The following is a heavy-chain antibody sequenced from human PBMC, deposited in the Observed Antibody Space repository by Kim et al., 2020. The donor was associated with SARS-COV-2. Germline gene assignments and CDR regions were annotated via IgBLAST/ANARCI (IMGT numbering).Heavy chain of an antibody. V-gene: IGHV3-30*04. CDR2: ISYDGSNK. CDR1: GFTFSSYA. CDR3: ARGGTYDWDPTPGFDY. J-gene: IGHJ4*02. D-gene: IGHD2-15*01. Sequence: GGSLRLSCAASGFTFSSYAMHWVRQAPGKGLEWVAVISYDGSNKYYADSVKGRFTISRDNSKNTLYLQMNSLRAEDTAVYYCARGGTYDWDPTPGFDYWGQGTLVTVSS.